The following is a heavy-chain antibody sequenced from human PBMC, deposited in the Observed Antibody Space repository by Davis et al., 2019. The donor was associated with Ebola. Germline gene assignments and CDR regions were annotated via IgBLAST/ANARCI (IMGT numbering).Heavy chain of an antibody. J-gene: IGHJ6*03. CDR2: VHDTLSS. Sequence: PSETLSLTCTISGGSISGSLYFWGWIRQSPGKGLEYIGSVHDTLSSLYNPSLKSRVTISVDTSKAQFSLKLSSVTAADTAVYYCARDLRYDSSGYDYYFYMDVWGKGTTVTVSS. V-gene: IGHV4-39*07. D-gene: IGHD3-22*01. CDR1: GGSISGSLYF. CDR3: ARDLRYDSSGYDYYFYMDV.